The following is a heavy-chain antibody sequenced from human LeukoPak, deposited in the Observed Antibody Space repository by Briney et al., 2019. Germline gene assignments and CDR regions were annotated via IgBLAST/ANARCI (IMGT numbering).Heavy chain of an antibody. J-gene: IGHJ5*02. Sequence: GSVKVSCKASGYTFTSYGISWVRQAPGQGLEWMGWISAYNGNTNYAQKLQGRVTMTTDTSTSTAYMELRSLRSDDTAVYYCARDADYYDSSGYYGTWGQGTLVTVSS. CDR1: GYTFTSYG. V-gene: IGHV1-18*01. D-gene: IGHD3-22*01. CDR3: ARDADYYDSSGYYGT. CDR2: ISAYNGNT.